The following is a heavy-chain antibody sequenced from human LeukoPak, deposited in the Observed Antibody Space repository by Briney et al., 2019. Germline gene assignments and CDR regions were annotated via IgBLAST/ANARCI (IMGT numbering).Heavy chain of an antibody. V-gene: IGHV3-13*05. D-gene: IGHD3-3*02. J-gene: IGHJ6*02. CDR1: GFTFSSYD. CDR2: IGTAGDP. Sequence: GGSLGLSCVASGFTFSSYDMHWVRQGTGKGLEWVSGIGTAGDPYYPDSVRGRFTISRENAKNSLYLQMNSLRDGDTAVYYCARGHFRGMDVWGQGTTVTVSS. CDR3: ARGHFRGMDV.